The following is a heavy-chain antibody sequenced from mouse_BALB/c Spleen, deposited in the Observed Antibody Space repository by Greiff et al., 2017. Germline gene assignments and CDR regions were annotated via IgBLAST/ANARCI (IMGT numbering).Heavy chain of an antibody. V-gene: IGHV1-7*01. D-gene: IGHD2-3*01. Sequence: QQSGAELAKPGASVKMSCKASGYTFTSYWMHWVKQRPGQGLEWIGYINPSTGYTEYNQKFKDKATLTADKSSSTAYMQLSSLTSEDSAVYYCARSGPRWGYFDYWGQGTTLTVSS. CDR1: GYTFTSYW. CDR2: INPSTGYT. CDR3: ARSGPRWGYFDY. J-gene: IGHJ2*01.